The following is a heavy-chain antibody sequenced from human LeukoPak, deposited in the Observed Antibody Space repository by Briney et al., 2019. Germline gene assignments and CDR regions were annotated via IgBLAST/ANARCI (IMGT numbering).Heavy chain of an antibody. D-gene: IGHD2-21*01. V-gene: IGHV3-30*03. J-gene: IGHJ4*02. CDR2: ISYDGRKQ. CDR3: ARDSFCIGGDCYMHKPMLPGMLDN. Sequence: GGSLRLSCAASGFTFNSYGVHWVRQAPGKGLEWLAVISYDGRKQFYADSVKGRVTISRDNSQNTVYMEMKSLRAEDTAVYYCARDSFCIGGDCYMHKPMLPGMLDNWGQGTLVTVSS. CDR1: GFTFNSYG.